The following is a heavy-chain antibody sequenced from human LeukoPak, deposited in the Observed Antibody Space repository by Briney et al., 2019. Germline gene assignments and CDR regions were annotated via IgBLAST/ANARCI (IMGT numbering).Heavy chain of an antibody. J-gene: IGHJ5*02. CDR2: INHSGST. D-gene: IGHD3-3*01. V-gene: IGHV4-34*01. CDR1: GGSFSGYY. CDR3: ARVCYRYDFWSGYYLPTPQTNWFDP. Sequence: TTSETLSLTCAVYGGSFSGYYWSWIRQPPGKGLEWIGEINHSGSTNYNPSLKSRVTISVDTSKNQFSLKLSSVTAADTAVYYCARVCYRYDFWSGYYLPTPQTNWFDPWGQGTLVTVSS.